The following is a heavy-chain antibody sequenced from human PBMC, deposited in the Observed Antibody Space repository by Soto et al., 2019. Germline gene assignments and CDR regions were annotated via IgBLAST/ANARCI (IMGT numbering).Heavy chain of an antibody. Sequence: GGSLRLSCAASGFTFSSYWMHWVRQAPGKGLVWVSRINSDGSNTNYADSVKGRFTISRDNAKNTLYLQMDSLRAEDTAVYYCARSGVLQGGEGGDSWGQGTLVTVSS. V-gene: IGHV3-74*01. CDR3: ARSGVLQGGEGGDS. CDR2: INSDGSNT. CDR1: GFTFSSYW. D-gene: IGHD2-21*01. J-gene: IGHJ4*02.